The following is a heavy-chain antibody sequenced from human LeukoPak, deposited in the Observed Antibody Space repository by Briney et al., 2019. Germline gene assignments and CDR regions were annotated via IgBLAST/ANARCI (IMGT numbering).Heavy chain of an antibody. CDR3: ARDGSSRSLQF. CDR2: IHSDDST. J-gene: IGHJ1*01. CDR1: GFTVSGNY. Sequence: GGSLRLSCAASGFTVSGNYMSWVRQAPGKGLEWVSLIHSDDSTYYADSVKGRFTISRDNSKNTLYLQMNSLRAEDTAMYYCARDGSSRSLQFWGQGTLVTVSS. V-gene: IGHV3-53*01.